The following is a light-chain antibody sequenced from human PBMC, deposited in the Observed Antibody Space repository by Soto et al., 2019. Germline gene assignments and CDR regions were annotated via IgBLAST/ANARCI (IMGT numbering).Light chain of an antibody. CDR1: STDIGTYNS. V-gene: IGLV2-14*01. CDR3: CSYTTTYTLV. Sequence: QSALTQPASVSGSPGRSITISCTGTSTDIGTYNSVSWYQHHPGKAPILLIFEVIDRPSGVSDRFSGSKSGNTASLTISSLQFEDEADYYCCSYTTTYTLVFGGGTKLTVL. CDR2: EVI. J-gene: IGLJ3*02.